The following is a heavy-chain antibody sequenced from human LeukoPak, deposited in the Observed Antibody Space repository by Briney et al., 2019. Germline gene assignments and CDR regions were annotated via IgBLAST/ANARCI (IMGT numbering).Heavy chain of an antibody. V-gene: IGHV1-18*01. CDR2: ISAYNGNT. D-gene: IGHD1-1*01. CDR3: ARRGPLKNGPYYFDY. CDR1: GYTFTSYG. Sequence: GASVKVSCKASGYTFTSYGISWVRQAPGQGLEWMGWISAYNGNTNYAQKLQGRVTMTTDTSTSTAYMELRSLRSDDTAVYYCARRGPLKNGPYYFDYWGQGTLVTVSS. J-gene: IGHJ4*02.